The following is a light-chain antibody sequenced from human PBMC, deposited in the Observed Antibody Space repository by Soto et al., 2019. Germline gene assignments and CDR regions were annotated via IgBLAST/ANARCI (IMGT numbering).Light chain of an antibody. CDR2: GAS. CDR1: QSVSSS. Sequence: IVMTQSPATLSVSPGERATLSCRASQSVSSSLAWYQQKPGQGPRLLIYGASTRATGIPARFSGSGSGTEFALTISSLQSEDVAVYYCQQYKNWLRTTVGGGTKVEIK. V-gene: IGKV3-15*01. CDR3: QQYKNWLRTT. J-gene: IGKJ4*01.